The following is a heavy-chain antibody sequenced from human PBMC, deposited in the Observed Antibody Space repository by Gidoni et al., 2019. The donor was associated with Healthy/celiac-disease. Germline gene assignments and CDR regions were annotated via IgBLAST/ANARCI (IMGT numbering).Heavy chain of an antibody. J-gene: IGHJ3*02. Sequence: EVQLVESGGGLVKPGGSLRLSCAASGFTFSSYSMNWVRQAPGKGLEWVSSISSSSSYIYYAESVKGRFTISRDNAKNSLYLQMNSLRAEDTAVYYCARPMVRGVINAFDIWGQGTMVTVSS. V-gene: IGHV3-21*01. D-gene: IGHD3-10*01. CDR3: ARPMVRGVINAFDI. CDR1: GFTFSSYS. CDR2: ISSSSSYI.